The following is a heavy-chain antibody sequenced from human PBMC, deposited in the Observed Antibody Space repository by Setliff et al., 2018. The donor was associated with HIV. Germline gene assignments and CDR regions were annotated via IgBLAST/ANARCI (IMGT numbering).Heavy chain of an antibody. CDR3: AKNDNYYYYYIDV. CDR1: GFTFSNYG. J-gene: IGHJ6*03. D-gene: IGHD3-22*01. Sequence: GGSLRLSCAASGFTFSNYGLSWVRQASGRGLEWVSAISASGANTYYADSVRGRFTISRDNSKNTLYLQMNSLRAEDTAVYYCAKNDNYYYYYIDVWGKGTTVTVSS. V-gene: IGHV3-23*01. CDR2: ISASGANT.